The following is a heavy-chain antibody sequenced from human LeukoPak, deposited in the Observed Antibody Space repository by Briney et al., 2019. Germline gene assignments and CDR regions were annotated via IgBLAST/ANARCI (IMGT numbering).Heavy chain of an antibody. J-gene: IGHJ3*01. V-gene: IGHV3-74*01. CDR1: GFTFSSYW. Sequence: GGSLRLSCAASGFTFSSYWMHWVRQAPGKGLVWVSRVKSDGSSTNYADSVKGRFTVSRDNAKNTLILQMNSLRAEDTAVYYCARGGSPPEALGDTFDVWGHGTLVTVSS. D-gene: IGHD1-26*01. CDR3: ARGGSPPEALGDTFDV. CDR2: VKSDGSST.